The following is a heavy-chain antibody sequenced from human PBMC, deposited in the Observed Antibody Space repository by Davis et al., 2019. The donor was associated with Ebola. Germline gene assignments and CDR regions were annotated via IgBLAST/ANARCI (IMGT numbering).Heavy chain of an antibody. CDR2: IKQDGSEK. CDR1: GFTFSSYW. V-gene: IGHV3-7*03. D-gene: IGHD6-13*01. Sequence: GESLKISCAASGFTFSSYWMSWVRQAPGKGLEWVANIKQDGSEKYYVDSVKGRFTISRDNAKNSLYLQMNSLRAEDTAVYYCAKEFVYGSSWYPVFDIWGQGAMVTVSS. J-gene: IGHJ3*02. CDR3: AKEFVYGSSWYPVFDI.